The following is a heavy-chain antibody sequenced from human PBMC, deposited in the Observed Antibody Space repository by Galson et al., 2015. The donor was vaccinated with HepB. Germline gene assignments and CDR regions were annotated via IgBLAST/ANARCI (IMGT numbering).Heavy chain of an antibody. J-gene: IGHJ4*02. CDR1: GFAFNDYN. CDR3: ARDPPLGTPMDY. CDR2: IDSGSGYI. V-gene: IGHV3-21*01. Sequence: SLRLSCATSGFAFNDYNMIWVRQAPGKGLEWVSSIDSGSGYIHYADSVRGRFTISRDNAKNSLYLQMNSLRAEDTAVYYCARDPPLGTPMDYWGQGTLVTVSS. D-gene: IGHD7-27*01.